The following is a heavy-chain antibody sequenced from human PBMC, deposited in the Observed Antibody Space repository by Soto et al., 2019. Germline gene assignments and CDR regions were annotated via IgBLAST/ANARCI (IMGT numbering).Heavy chain of an antibody. J-gene: IGHJ4*02. CDR2: IYYTGST. Sequence: SETLSLTCTVSGGSISISNYYWGWIRQPPGKGLEWIGSIYYTGSTSYKPSLKSRVTMSVDTSKNQFSLNLSSVTAADTAVYYCARRLFRYCTNGVCYTGGNYFDYWGQGTLVTVSS. CDR1: GGSISISNYY. V-gene: IGHV4-39*01. D-gene: IGHD2-8*01. CDR3: ARRLFRYCTNGVCYTGGNYFDY.